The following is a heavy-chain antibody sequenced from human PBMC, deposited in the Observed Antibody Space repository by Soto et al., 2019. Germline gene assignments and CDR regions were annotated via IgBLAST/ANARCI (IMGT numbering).Heavy chain of an antibody. CDR1: GFTFSSYS. Sequence: EVQLVESGGGLVKPGGSLRLSCAASGFTFSSYSMNWVRQAPGKGLEWVSSISSSSSYIYYADSVKGRFTISRDNAKNSLYLQMNSLRAEDTAVYYCARVRWDIVVVVDDTDYYGMDVWGQGTTVTVSS. J-gene: IGHJ6*02. D-gene: IGHD2-15*01. V-gene: IGHV3-21*01. CDR3: ARVRWDIVVVVDDTDYYGMDV. CDR2: ISSSSSYI.